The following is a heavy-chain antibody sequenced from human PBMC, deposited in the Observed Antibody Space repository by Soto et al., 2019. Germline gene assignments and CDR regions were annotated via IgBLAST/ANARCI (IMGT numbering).Heavy chain of an antibody. D-gene: IGHD1-26*01. V-gene: IGHV3-30*18. Sequence: XVSLRLSCTGSGFTFGNYGMHGVRQAPGKGLEWVASTSYDGNNKYYADSLKGRFTISRDNSKKMVYLQMTSLGPEDTAVYYCAKGGGSARDFDYWGQGALVTVSS. CDR2: TSYDGNNK. J-gene: IGHJ4*02. CDR1: GFTFGNYG. CDR3: AKGGGSARDFDY.